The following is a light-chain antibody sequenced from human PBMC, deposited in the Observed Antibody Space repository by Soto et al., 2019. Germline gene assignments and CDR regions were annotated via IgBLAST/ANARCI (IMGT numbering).Light chain of an antibody. J-gene: IGLJ1*01. V-gene: IGLV2-23*02. CDR2: EVS. CDR3: CSYAGSIYV. CDR1: SSDVGSYNL. Sequence: QSALTQPASVSGSPGQSITISCTGTSSDVGSYNLVSWYQQHPGKVPKLMIYEVSKRPSGVSNRFSGSKSGNTASLTISGLQAEDEADYYCCSYAGSIYVFGTGTKLTVL.